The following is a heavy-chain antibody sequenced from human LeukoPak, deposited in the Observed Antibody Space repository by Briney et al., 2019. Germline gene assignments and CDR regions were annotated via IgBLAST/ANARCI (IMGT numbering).Heavy chain of an antibody. CDR1: GGSISSYY. V-gene: IGHV4-4*09. Sequence: PSETLSLTCTVSGGSISSYYWSWIRQPPGKGLEWTGYIYTSGSTNYNPSLKSRVTISVDTSKNQFSLKLSSVTAADTAVYYCARHGYCSSTSCYSWFDPWGQGTLVTVSS. D-gene: IGHD2-2*03. J-gene: IGHJ5*02. CDR3: ARHGYCSSTSCYSWFDP. CDR2: IYTSGST.